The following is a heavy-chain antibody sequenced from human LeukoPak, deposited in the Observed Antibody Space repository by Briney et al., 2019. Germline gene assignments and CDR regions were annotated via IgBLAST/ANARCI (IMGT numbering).Heavy chain of an antibody. CDR1: GFTFSSYG. CDR2: ISYDGSNK. J-gene: IGHJ4*02. V-gene: IGHV3-30*18. Sequence: GGSLRLSCAASGFTFSSYGMHWVRQAPGKGLEWVAVISYDGSNKYYADSVKGRFTISRDNSKNTLYLQMNSLRAEDTAVYYCAKAGPQIDFWGQGTLVTVSS. CDR3: AKAGPQIDF. D-gene: IGHD3-10*01.